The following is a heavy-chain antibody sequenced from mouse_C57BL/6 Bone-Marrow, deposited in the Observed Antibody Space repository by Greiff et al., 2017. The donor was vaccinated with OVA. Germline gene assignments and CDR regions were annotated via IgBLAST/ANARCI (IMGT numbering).Heavy chain of an antibody. CDR1: GFTFSDYG. CDR3: ARQDYGSSYVFAY. D-gene: IGHD1-1*01. Sequence: EVQGVESGGGLVQPGGSLKLSCAASGFTFSDYGMAWVRQAPRKGPEWVAFISNLAYSIYYADTATGRFTISRENAKNTLYLEMSSLRSEDTAMYYCARQDYGSSYVFAYWGQGTLVTVSA. J-gene: IGHJ3*01. CDR2: ISNLAYSI. V-gene: IGHV5-15*01.